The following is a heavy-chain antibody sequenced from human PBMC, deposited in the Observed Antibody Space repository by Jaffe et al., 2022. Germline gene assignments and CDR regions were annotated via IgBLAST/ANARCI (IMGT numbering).Heavy chain of an antibody. CDR1: GFTFDDYA. J-gene: IGHJ3*02. CDR2: ISWDGGST. Sequence: EVQLVESGGVVVQPGGSLRLSCAASGFTFDDYAMHWVRQAPGKGLEWVSLISWDGGSTYYADSVKGRFTISRDNSKNSLYLQMNSLRAEDTALYYCVVLSSSPLATHDAFDIWGQGTMVTVSS. CDR3: VVLSSSPLATHDAFDI. V-gene: IGHV3-43D*04. D-gene: IGHD6-13*01.